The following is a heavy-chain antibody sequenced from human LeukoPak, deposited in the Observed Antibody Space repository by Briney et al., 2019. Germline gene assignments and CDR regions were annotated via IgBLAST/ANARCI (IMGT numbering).Heavy chain of an antibody. J-gene: IGHJ4*02. Sequence: GGSLRLSCAASGFTFDTYGMSWVRQAPGKGLEWVSAISGSGGTTYYADSVKGRFTISRDNSKNTLYLQMNSLRAEDTAVHYCAKESPFFDYWGQGTLVTVSS. V-gene: IGHV3-23*01. CDR1: GFTFDTYG. CDR2: ISGSGGTT. CDR3: AKESPFFDY.